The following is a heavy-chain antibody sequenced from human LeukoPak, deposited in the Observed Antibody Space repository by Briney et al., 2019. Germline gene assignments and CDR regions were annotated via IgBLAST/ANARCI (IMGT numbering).Heavy chain of an antibody. CDR3: ARYDFWSGYSGLYGMDV. D-gene: IGHD3-3*01. CDR2: IWYDGSNK. CDR1: GFTFSSYG. J-gene: IGHJ6*02. V-gene: IGHV3-33*01. Sequence: PGGSLRLSCAASGFTFSSYGMHWVRQAPGKGLEWVAVIWYDGSNKYYADSVKGRFTISRDNSKNTLYLQMSSLRAEDTAVYYCARYDFWSGYSGLYGMDVWGQGTTVTVSS.